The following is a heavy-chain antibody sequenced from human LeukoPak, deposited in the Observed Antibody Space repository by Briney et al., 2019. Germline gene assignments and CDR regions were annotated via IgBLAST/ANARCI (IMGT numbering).Heavy chain of an antibody. CDR1: GGSISSYY. V-gene: IGHV4-59*01. CDR2: IYYSGST. D-gene: IGHD5-18*01. CDR3: ARKSRWLPSDY. J-gene: IGHJ4*02. Sequence: PSETLSLTXTVSGGSISSYYWSWIRQPPGKGLEWIGYIYYSGSTNYNPSLKSRVTISVDTSKNQFSLKLSSVTAADTAVYYCARKSRWLPSDYWGQGTLVTVSS.